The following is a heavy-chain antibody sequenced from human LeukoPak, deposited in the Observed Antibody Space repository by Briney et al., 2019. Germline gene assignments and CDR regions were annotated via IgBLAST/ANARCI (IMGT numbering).Heavy chain of an antibody. J-gene: IGHJ6*03. CDR1: GYNFNSFF. Sequence: GESLKISCTASGYNFNSFFIAWVRQMPGKGLEWMGIIFPGDSDTTYSPSFQGQVTISVDRSISTAYLQWSSLKASDTAMYYCARRPSQIEDYMDVRGKGTTVTVSS. CDR2: IFPGDSDT. CDR3: ARRPSQIEDYMDV. D-gene: IGHD2/OR15-2a*01. V-gene: IGHV5-51*01.